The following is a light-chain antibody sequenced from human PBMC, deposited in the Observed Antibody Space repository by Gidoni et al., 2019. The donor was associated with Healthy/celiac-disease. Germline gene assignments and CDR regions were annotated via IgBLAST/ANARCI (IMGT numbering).Light chain of an antibody. J-gene: IGKJ3*01. Sequence: EIVMTQSPATLSVSPGESATLSCRASQRVSSNLAWYQQKPGQAPRLLIYGASTRATGIPARFSGSGSGTEFTLTISSLQSEDFAVYYCQQYNNWPFTFGPXTKVDIK. CDR1: QRVSSN. V-gene: IGKV3-15*01. CDR3: QQYNNWPFT. CDR2: GAS.